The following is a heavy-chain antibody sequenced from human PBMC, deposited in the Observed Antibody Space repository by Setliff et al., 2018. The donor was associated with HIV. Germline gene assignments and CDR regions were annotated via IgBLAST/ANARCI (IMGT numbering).Heavy chain of an antibody. D-gene: IGHD3-3*01. CDR3: AKGGSDKFWSGYYVVARRGMDV. Sequence: PGGSLSLSCAASGFLFSSYAMSWVRQSPGKGLEWVSGISDSGRSIHYTASVKGRFTISRDNSNNTLYLQMNSLRDEDAAVYFCAKGGSDKFWSGYYVVARRGMDVWGQGTTVTVSS. J-gene: IGHJ6*02. CDR2: ISDSGRSI. V-gene: IGHV3-23*01. CDR1: GFLFSSYA.